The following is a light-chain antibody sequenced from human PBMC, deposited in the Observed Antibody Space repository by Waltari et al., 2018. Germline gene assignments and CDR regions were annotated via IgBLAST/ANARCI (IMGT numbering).Light chain of an antibody. CDR3: AACDDSLSGVL. Sequence: QSVLTQPPSASGTPGQRVTISCSGSSSNIGSNYVYWYQQFPGTAPKLLIYRNDQRPSCVPYRFSGSTSCTSASLAVSVLRSEDEADYSCAACDDSLSGVLFGGGTRLTVL. CDR2: RND. V-gene: IGLV1-47*01. CDR1: SSNIGSNY. J-gene: IGLJ2*01.